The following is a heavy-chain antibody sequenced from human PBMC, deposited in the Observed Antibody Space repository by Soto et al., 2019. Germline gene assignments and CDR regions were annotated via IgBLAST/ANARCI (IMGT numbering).Heavy chain of an antibody. D-gene: IGHD3-22*01. CDR3: AKVEGPYDSSGYYPDY. CDR1: GFTFDGYT. V-gene: IGHV3-43*01. Sequence: LSLTCAASGFTFDGYTMHWVRQAPGKGLEWVSLISWDGGSTYYADSVKGRFTISRDNSKNSLYLQMNSLRTEDTALYYCAKVEGPYDSSGYYPDYWGQGTLVTVSS. CDR2: ISWDGGST. J-gene: IGHJ4*02.